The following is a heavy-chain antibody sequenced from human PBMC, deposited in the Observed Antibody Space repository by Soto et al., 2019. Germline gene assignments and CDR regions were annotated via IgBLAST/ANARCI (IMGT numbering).Heavy chain of an antibody. D-gene: IGHD5-12*01. J-gene: IGHJ6*02. CDR3: ARDAPRRDGYNYYYYYGMDV. CDR2: IYYSGST. V-gene: IGHV4-59*01. CDR1: GGSISSYY. Sequence: XGTLSLTCTVSGGSISSYYWSWIRQPPGKGLEWIGYIYYSGSTNYNPSLKSRVTISVDTSKNQFSLKLSSVTAADTAVYYCARDAPRRDGYNYYYYYGMDVWGQGTTVTVSS.